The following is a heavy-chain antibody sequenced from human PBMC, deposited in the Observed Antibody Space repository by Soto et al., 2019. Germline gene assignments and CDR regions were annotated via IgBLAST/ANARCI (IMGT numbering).Heavy chain of an antibody. D-gene: IGHD3-22*01. CDR2: ISSSSSYI. V-gene: IGHV3-21*01. CDR1: GFTFSSYS. CDR3: ARGGDGDYYDSSGYYRD. Sequence: EVQLVESGGGLVKPGGSLRLSCAASGFTFSSYSMNWVRQAPGKGLEWVSSISSSSSYIYYADSVKGRFTISRDNAKNSLYRQMNSLRVEDTAVYYCARGGDGDYYDSSGYYRDWGQGTLVTVSS. J-gene: IGHJ4*02.